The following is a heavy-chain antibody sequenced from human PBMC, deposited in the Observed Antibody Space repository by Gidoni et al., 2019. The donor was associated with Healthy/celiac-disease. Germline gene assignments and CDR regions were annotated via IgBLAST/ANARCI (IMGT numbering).Heavy chain of an antibody. J-gene: IGHJ6*02. CDR2: INPSGGST. D-gene: IGHD3-3*01. CDR1: GYTFTSSY. Sequence: QVQLVQSGAEVKKPGASVKVSCKASGYTFTSSYMHWVRQAPGQGLEWMGIINPSGGSTSYAQKFQGRVTMTRDTSTSTVYMELSSLRSEDTAVYYCARGSLRFLEWLPYYGMDVWGQGTTVTVSS. CDR3: ARGSLRFLEWLPYYGMDV. V-gene: IGHV1-46*01.